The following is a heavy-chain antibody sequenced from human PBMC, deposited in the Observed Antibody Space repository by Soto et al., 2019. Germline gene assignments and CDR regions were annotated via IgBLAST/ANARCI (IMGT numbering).Heavy chain of an antibody. J-gene: IGHJ4*02. Sequence: EVQVLESGGGLVQPGGSLRLSCAASGFTFSSYAMNWVRQAPGKGLEWVSVISGSGGSTYYADSVKGRFTISRDNSKNTLYLQMNSLSAEHTALYYCARRSSGWYFDYWGQGTLVTVSS. CDR1: GFTFSSYA. D-gene: IGHD6-19*01. V-gene: IGHV3-23*01. CDR2: ISGSGGST. CDR3: ARRSSGWYFDY.